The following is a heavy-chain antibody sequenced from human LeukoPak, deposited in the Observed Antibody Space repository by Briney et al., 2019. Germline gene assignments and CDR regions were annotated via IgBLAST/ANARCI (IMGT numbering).Heavy chain of an antibody. CDR1: GGSISSSSYY. J-gene: IGHJ4*02. D-gene: IGHD3-10*01. CDR3: ARSSYGAGSKPYWVDY. V-gene: IGHV4-39*01. CDR2: YSGST. Sequence: SETLSLTCTVSGGSISSSSYYWACIRQPSGKGLENIGSYSGSTYYNPSLKSRVTISVDTSKKQFSLKLSSVTAADTAVYYCARSSYGAGSKPYWVDYWGQGTLVTVSS.